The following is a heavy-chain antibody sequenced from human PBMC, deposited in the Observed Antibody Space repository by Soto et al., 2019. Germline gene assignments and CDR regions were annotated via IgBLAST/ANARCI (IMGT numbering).Heavy chain of an antibody. D-gene: IGHD3-16*01. J-gene: IGHJ6*02. CDR2: IYTTGST. V-gene: IGHV4-4*07. Sequence: KTSETLSLTCTVSGGSINSFYWSWTRQPAGKGLEWIGRIYTTGSTNYNPSLKSRVTMSVDTSKNQFSLKLSSVTAADTAVYYCARDQSGGYYYGMDVWGQGTTVTVSS. CDR1: GGSINSFY. CDR3: ARDQSGGYYYGMDV.